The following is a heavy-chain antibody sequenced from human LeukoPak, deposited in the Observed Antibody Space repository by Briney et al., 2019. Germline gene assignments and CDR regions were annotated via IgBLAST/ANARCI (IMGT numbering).Heavy chain of an antibody. V-gene: IGHV1-8*02. CDR3: ARENNKYYYYYGMDV. D-gene: IGHD1/OR15-1a*01. CDR1: GYTFTSYG. CDR2: MNPNSGNT. J-gene: IGHJ6*02. Sequence: GASVKVSCKASGYTFTSYGISWVRQAPGQGLEWMGWMNPNSGNTGYTQKFQGRVTMTRNTSISTAYMELSSLRSEDTAVYYCARENNKYYYYYGMDVWGQGTTVTVSS.